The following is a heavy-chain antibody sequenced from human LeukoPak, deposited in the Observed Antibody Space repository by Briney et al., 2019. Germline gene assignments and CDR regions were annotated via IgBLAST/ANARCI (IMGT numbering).Heavy chain of an antibody. J-gene: IGHJ5*02. Sequence: GGSLRLSCAASGFTFSSYAMSWVRQAPGKGLEWVSAISGSGGSTYYADSVKGRFTISRYNSKNTLYRQMNSLRAADTAVYYCAKELGGGTNSNWFDPWGQGTLVTVSS. CDR3: AKELGGGTNSNWFDP. V-gene: IGHV3-23*01. CDR2: ISGSGGST. D-gene: IGHD1-14*01. CDR1: GFTFSSYA.